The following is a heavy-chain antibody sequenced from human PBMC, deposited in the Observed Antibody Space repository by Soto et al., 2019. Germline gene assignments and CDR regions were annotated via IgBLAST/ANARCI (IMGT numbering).Heavy chain of an antibody. Sequence: SVKVSCKASGGTFSSYAISWVRQAPGQGLEWMGGIIPILGTANYAQKFQGRVTITADESTSTAYMELSSLRSEDTAVYYCARGGRYYDSSGSNWFDPWGQGTLVTVSS. CDR2: IIPILGTA. CDR1: GGTFSSYA. CDR3: ARGGRYYDSSGSNWFDP. J-gene: IGHJ5*02. D-gene: IGHD3-22*01. V-gene: IGHV1-69*13.